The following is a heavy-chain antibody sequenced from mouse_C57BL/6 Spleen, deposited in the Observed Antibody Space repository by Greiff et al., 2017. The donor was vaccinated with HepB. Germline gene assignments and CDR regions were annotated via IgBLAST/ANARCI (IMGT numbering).Heavy chain of an antibody. CDR1: GYTFTSYG. CDR2: IYPRSGNT. Sequence: QVQLKESGAELARPGASVKLSCKASGYTFTSYGISWVKQRTGQGLEWIGEIYPRSGNTYYNEKFKGKATLTADKSSSTAYMELRSLTSEDSAVYFCARFDYCSPLYWYFDVWGTGTTVTVSS. V-gene: IGHV1-81*01. CDR3: ARFDYCSPLYWYFDV. D-gene: IGHD1-1*01. J-gene: IGHJ1*03.